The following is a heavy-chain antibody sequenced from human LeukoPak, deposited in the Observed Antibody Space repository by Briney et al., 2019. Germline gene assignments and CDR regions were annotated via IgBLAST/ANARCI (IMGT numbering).Heavy chain of an antibody. CDR1: GGSISSYY. CDR3: ASLAVAGLSEGY. CDR2: IYYNGNT. D-gene: IGHD6-19*01. J-gene: IGHJ4*02. V-gene: IGHV4-59*01. Sequence: SETLSLTCIVSGGSISSYYWSWIRQPPGKGLEWIGYIYYNGNTNYNPSLKSRVSISVDTSKNQFSLELRSVTAADTAVYYCASLAVAGLSEGYWGQGTLVIVSS.